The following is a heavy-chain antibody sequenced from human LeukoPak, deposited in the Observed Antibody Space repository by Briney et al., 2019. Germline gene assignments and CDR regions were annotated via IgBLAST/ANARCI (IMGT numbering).Heavy chain of an antibody. CDR2: IYYSGST. D-gene: IGHD2/OR15-2a*01. V-gene: IGHV4-30-4*02. Sequence: SETLSLTCTVSGGSISSGDYYWSWIRQPPGKGLEWIGYIYYSGSTYYNPSLKSRVTISVDTSKNQFSLKLSSVTAADTAVYYCVGSATDLLSLDYWGQGTLVTVSS. J-gene: IGHJ4*02. CDR3: VGSATDLLSLDY. CDR1: GGSISSGDYY.